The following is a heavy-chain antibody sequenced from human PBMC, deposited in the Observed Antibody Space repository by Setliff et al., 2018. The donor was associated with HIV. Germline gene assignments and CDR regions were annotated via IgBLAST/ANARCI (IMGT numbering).Heavy chain of an antibody. V-gene: IGHV4-30-4*08. CDR1: GGSISSGDYY. CDR3: ARGGCSSTSCYNYYYYGMDV. J-gene: IGHJ6*02. Sequence: SETLSLTCTVSGGSISSGDYYWSWIRQPPGKGLEWIGNIYDSESTYYNPSLKSRVTISVDTSKNHFSLKLSSATAADTAVYYCARGGCSSTSCYNYYYYGMDVWGQGTTVTVSS. D-gene: IGHD2-2*01. CDR2: IYDSEST.